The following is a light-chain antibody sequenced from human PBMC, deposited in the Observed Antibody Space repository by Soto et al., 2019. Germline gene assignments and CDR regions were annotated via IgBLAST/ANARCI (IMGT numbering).Light chain of an antibody. CDR1: SSDVGGYNY. V-gene: IGLV2-14*03. CDR2: DVS. CDR3: SSYTLSSTYV. J-gene: IGLJ1*01. Sequence: QSALTQPASVSGSPGHSITISCTGTSSDVGGYNYVSWYQHHPGKAPKLMIYDVSNRPSGVSNRFSGSRSGNTASLTISGLQAEDEADYYCSSYTLSSTYVFGTGTKLTVL.